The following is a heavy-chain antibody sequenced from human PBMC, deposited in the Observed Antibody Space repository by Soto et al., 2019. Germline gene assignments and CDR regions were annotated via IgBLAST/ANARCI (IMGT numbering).Heavy chain of an antibody. CDR3: ARPKRSGYDRGDSYYHTMDV. CDR2: ILPMFGAV. Sequence: QMQLVQSGAEVKQSESSVKVSCKASGGTSSNFVITWVRQVPGQGLEWLGGILPMFGAVKYAQKFQDRLTSTADRSTNTAAMELGSLRPDDTAVYYCARPKRSGYDRGDSYYHTMDVWGHGTTVTVS. D-gene: IGHD2-21*02. V-gene: IGHV1-69*06. J-gene: IGHJ6*02. CDR1: GGTSSNFV.